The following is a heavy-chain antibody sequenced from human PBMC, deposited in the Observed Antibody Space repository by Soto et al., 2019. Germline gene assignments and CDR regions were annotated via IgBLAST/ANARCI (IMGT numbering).Heavy chain of an antibody. J-gene: IGHJ4*02. V-gene: IGHV3-23*01. CDR1: GFTFSSYA. CDR3: AKQGYSSGWYRGFDY. D-gene: IGHD6-19*01. Sequence: EVQLLESGGGLVQPGGSLRLSCAASGFTFSSYAMSWVRQAPGRGLEWVSSISNSGGSTYYADSVKGRFTISRDNSKNTLYLQMNSLRAEDTAVYYCAKQGYSSGWYRGFDYWDQGTLVTVSS. CDR2: ISNSGGST.